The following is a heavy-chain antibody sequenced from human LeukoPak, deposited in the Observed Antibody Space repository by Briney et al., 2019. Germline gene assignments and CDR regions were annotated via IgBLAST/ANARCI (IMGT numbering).Heavy chain of an antibody. CDR2: IYYSGST. V-gene: IGHV4-59*01. D-gene: IGHD6-13*01. CDR1: GGSISSYY. J-gene: IGHJ6*03. Sequence: PSETLSLTCTVSGGSISSYYWSWIRQPPGKGLEWIGYIYYSGSTNYNPSLKSRVTISVDTSKNQFSLKLSSVTAADTAVYYCARGKLAAAGSRDYYYYYMDVWGKGTTVTVSS. CDR3: ARGKLAAAGSRDYYYYYMDV.